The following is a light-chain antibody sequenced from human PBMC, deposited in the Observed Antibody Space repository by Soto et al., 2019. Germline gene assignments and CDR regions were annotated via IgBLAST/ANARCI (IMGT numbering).Light chain of an antibody. CDR2: QDN. V-gene: IGLV3-1*01. J-gene: IGLJ2*01. CDR1: KLGDKY. Sequence: SYELTQPPSVSVSPGQTASITCSGDKLGDKYACWYQQKPGQSPVLLMLQDNKRPSGIPERFSGSNSGNTATLTISGTQAMDEADYYCQAWDSSSAVVFGGGTKLTVL. CDR3: QAWDSSSAVV.